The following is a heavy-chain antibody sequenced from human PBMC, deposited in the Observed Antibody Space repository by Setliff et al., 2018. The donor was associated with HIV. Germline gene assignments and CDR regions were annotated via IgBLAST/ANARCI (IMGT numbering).Heavy chain of an antibody. CDR2: ISYTGTT. V-gene: IGHV4-59*01. Sequence: SETLSLTCTVSGGSISNYYWSWIRQPPGKGLEWIGYISYTGTTKYNPSLESRVTISVDTSKNQFSVRLSSVSAADTAVYFCARHVARFDYDTGGYYVSHFDYWGQGTQVTVSS. D-gene: IGHD3-22*01. CDR3: ARHVARFDYDTGGYYVSHFDY. CDR1: GGSISNYY. J-gene: IGHJ4*02.